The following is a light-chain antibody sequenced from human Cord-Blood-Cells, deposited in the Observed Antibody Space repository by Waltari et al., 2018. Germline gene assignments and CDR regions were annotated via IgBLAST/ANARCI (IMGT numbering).Light chain of an antibody. V-gene: IGKV4-1*01. J-gene: IGKJ2*01. CDR3: QQYKSTPLYT. Sequence: DIVMTQSPDSLPVSLGERANIKCKSSQRVLDSTNNKNYLAWYQQKPGQPPKLLIYWASTRESGVPDRFSGSGSRTDFTLTISSLKAEDVAVDYCQQYKSTPLYTLNQGTKLELK. CDR1: QRVLDSTNNKNY. CDR2: WAS.